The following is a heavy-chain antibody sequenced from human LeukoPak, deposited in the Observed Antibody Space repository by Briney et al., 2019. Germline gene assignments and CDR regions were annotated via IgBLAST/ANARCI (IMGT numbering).Heavy chain of an antibody. CDR2: ISSSSSYI. Sequence: GGSLRLSCAASGFTLSGYSVNWVRQAPGKGLEWVSSISSSSSYIYYADSVKGRFTISRDNAKNSLYLQMNSLRAEDTAVYYCASILGYCSSTSCPQPPFDYWGQGTLVTVSS. CDR3: ASILGYCSSTSCPQPPFDY. CDR1: GFTLSGYS. J-gene: IGHJ4*02. D-gene: IGHD2-2*01. V-gene: IGHV3-21*01.